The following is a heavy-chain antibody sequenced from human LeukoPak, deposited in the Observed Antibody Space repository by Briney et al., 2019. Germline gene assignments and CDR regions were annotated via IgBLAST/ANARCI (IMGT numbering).Heavy chain of an antibody. CDR2: INPSGGST. CDR3: ARDLMGAYNWFDP. V-gene: IGHV1-46*01. D-gene: IGHD1-26*01. J-gene: IGHJ5*02. Sequence: ASVKVSCKASGYTFTSYYMHWVRQAPGQGLEWMGIINPSGGSTSYAQKFQGRVTMTRDMSTSTVYMELSGLRSEDTAVYYCARDLMGAYNWFDPWGQGTLVTVSS. CDR1: GYTFTSYY.